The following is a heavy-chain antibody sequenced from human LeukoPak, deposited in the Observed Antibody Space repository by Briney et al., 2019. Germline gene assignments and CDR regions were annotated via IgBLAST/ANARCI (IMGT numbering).Heavy chain of an antibody. CDR2: ISGDGGST. CDR1: GFTFTDYD. D-gene: IGHD2-2*01. Sequence: PGGSLRLSCAVSGFTFTDYDMHWVRQPPGKSLEWVSLISGDGGSTYYADSVKGRFTVSRDNSKNSLYLQMDSLRTEDTALYYCAKDISRNFEVVPAADMWGQGTLVTVSS. CDR3: AKDISRNFEVVPAADM. J-gene: IGHJ4*03. V-gene: IGHV3-43*02.